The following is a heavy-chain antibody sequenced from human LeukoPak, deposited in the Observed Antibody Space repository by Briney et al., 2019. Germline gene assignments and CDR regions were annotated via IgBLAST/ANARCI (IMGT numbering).Heavy chain of an antibody. D-gene: IGHD2-2*01. V-gene: IGHV1-69*01. Sequence: ASVKVSCKASGGTFSSYAISWVRQAPGQGLEWMGGIIPIFGTAKYAQKFQGRVKITADETTSAAYMELSSLRSEDTAVYYCARTLYCSSTSCYSRGYYDLWGQGTLVTVSS. CDR1: GGTFSSYA. J-gene: IGHJ4*02. CDR3: ARTLYCSSTSCYSRGYYDL. CDR2: IIPIFGTA.